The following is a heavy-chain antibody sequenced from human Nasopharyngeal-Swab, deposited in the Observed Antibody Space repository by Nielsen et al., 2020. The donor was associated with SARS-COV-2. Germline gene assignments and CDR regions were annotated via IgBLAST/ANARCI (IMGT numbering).Heavy chain of an antibody. CDR3: ARDQASIAAMAY. D-gene: IGHD6-13*01. J-gene: IGHJ4*02. Sequence: ASVKVSCKASGYTFTSYYMHWVRQSPGQGLEWMGIINPSGGSTSYAQKFQGRVTMTRDTSTSTVYMELSSLRSEDTAVYYFARDQASIAAMAYWGQGTLVTVSS. V-gene: IGHV1-46*01. CDR1: GYTFTSYY. CDR2: INPSGGST.